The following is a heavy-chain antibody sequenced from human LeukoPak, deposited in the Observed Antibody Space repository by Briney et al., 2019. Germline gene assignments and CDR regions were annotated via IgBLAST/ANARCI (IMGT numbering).Heavy chain of an antibody. D-gene: IGHD2-2*01. CDR1: GFTFSSYG. CDR2: IRYDGSNK. J-gene: IGHJ6*03. Sequence: GGSLRLSCAASGFTFSSYGMHWVRQAPGKGLEWVAFIRYDGSNKYYADSVKGRFTISRDNSKNTLYLQMNSLRAEDTAVYYCAKSAYCSSTSCQKRNYYYYMDVWGKGATVTISS. V-gene: IGHV3-30*02. CDR3: AKSAYCSSTSCQKRNYYYYMDV.